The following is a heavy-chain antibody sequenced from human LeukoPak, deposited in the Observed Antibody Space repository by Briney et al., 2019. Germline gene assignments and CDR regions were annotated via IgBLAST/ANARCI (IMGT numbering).Heavy chain of an antibody. CDR3: ARGGRDYSDTWFDP. Sequence: SETLSLTCTVSGGSISSGGYYWNWTRQHPGKGLEWIGYMYYGGSTYYNPSLKSRVTISVDTSKNQFSLKVSSVTAADTAVYYCARGGRDYSDTWFDPWGQGTLVTVSS. CDR2: MYYGGST. D-gene: IGHD4-11*01. V-gene: IGHV4-31*03. J-gene: IGHJ5*02. CDR1: GGSISSGGYY.